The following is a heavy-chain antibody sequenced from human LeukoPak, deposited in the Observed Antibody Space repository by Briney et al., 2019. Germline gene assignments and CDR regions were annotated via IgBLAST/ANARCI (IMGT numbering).Heavy chain of an antibody. J-gene: IGHJ4*02. CDR2: ITHSGST. CDR1: GGSFSGYY. V-gene: IGHV4-34*01. CDR3: ARGSNYYDSSGYDPHFDS. Sequence: ASETLSLTCAVYGGSFSGYYWSWIRQPPGKGLEWIGEITHSGSTNDNPSRKSRVSISVDTSKHQFSLKPSSVTAAATAVYYCARGSNYYDSSGYDPHFDSWGQGTLVTVSS. D-gene: IGHD3-22*01.